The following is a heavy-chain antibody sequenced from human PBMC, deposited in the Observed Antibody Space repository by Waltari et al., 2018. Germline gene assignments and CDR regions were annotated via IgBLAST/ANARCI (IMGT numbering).Heavy chain of an antibody. Sequence: EVQLVESGGGLVQPGGSLRLSCVASGFAFSSSEMHWVRQAPGKALEWVSYISTSGDSTHYADSVKGRFTISRDNAKSSLYLQMSSLRAEDTAVYYCARVGGYYYYYTDVWGKGTTVTVSS. J-gene: IGHJ6*03. D-gene: IGHD3-16*01. CDR1: GFAFSSSE. CDR3: ARVGGYYYYYTDV. CDR2: ISTSGDST. V-gene: IGHV3-48*03.